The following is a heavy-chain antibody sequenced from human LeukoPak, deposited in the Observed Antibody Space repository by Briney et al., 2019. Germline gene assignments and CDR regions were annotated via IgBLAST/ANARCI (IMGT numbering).Heavy chain of an antibody. Sequence: GGSLRLSCAASGFTFSFYWMHWVRQAPGKGLVWVSRINSDGSSTTYADSVKGRFTVSRDNAKNTLYLQMNSLRVEDAAVYYCAGFPTHYWGQGTLVTDSS. CDR3: AGFPTHY. J-gene: IGHJ4*02. CDR2: INSDGSST. D-gene: IGHD3-10*01. CDR1: GFTFSFYW. V-gene: IGHV3-74*01.